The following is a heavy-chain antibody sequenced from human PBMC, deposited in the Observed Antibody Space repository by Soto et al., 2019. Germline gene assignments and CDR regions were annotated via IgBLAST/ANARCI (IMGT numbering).Heavy chain of an antibody. Sequence: ASVKVSCKASGYTFTGYHIHWVRQAPGQGLEWMGWINTNSGDTNYAQKFQGWVTMTRDTSINTAYVEMSRLRSDDTAVYYCARWVGASNWFDPWGQGTLVTVSS. CDR1: GYTFTGYH. CDR2: INTNSGDT. D-gene: IGHD1-26*01. J-gene: IGHJ5*02. V-gene: IGHV1-2*04. CDR3: ARWVGASNWFDP.